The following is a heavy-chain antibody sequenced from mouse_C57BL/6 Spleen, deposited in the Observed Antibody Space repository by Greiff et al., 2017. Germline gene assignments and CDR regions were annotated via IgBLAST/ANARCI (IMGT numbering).Heavy chain of an antibody. V-gene: IGHV1-15*01. CDR1: GYTFTDYE. D-gene: IGHD2-4*01. J-gene: IGHJ3*01. CDR2: IDPETGGT. Sequence: VQLQQSGAELVRPGASVTLSCKASGYTFTDYEMHWVKQTPVHGLEWIGAIDPETGGTAYNQKFKGKAILTADKSSSTAYMELRSLTSEDSAVYYCTRGGLRRLAWFAYWGQGTLVTVSA. CDR3: TRGGLRRLAWFAY.